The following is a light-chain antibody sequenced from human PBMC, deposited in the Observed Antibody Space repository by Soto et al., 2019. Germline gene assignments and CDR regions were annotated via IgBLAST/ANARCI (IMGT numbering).Light chain of an antibody. Sequence: EIVLTQSPAILSLSPGERATLSCRASQSVSSYLTWYQQKPGQAPSLLIYAASNRATGIPARFSGRGSGTDFTLTISSLEPEDSAVYYCQQRSDWPITSGGGTKVEIK. CDR2: AAS. J-gene: IGKJ4*01. CDR1: QSVSSY. V-gene: IGKV3-11*01. CDR3: QQRSDWPIT.